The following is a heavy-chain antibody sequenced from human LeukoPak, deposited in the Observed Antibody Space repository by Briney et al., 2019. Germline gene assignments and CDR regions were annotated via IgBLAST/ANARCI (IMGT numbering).Heavy chain of an antibody. J-gene: IGHJ4*02. CDR3: ARGASGWYGIESQDY. CDR1: GGSISSYY. V-gene: IGHV4-59*01. Sequence: PSETLSLTCTVSGGSISSYYWSWIRPPPGKGLEWIGYIYYSGSTNYNPSLKSRVTISVDTSKNQFSLKLSSVTAADTAVYYCARGASGWYGIESQDYWGQGTLVTVSS. CDR2: IYYSGST. D-gene: IGHD6-19*01.